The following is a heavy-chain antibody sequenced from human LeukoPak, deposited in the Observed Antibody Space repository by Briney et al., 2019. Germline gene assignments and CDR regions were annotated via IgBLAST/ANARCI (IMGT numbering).Heavy chain of an antibody. Sequence: GASVKVSCKASGYTFTRYAIHWVRRAPGQRLEWMGWINADNGDTEYSQKFQGRVTIARDTSASTAYMELSSLRSEDTAVYYCARDRGGTGDFDYWGQGTLVTVSS. V-gene: IGHV1-3*01. CDR3: ARDRGGTGDFDY. CDR2: INADNGDT. D-gene: IGHD1-1*01. J-gene: IGHJ4*02. CDR1: GYTFTRYA.